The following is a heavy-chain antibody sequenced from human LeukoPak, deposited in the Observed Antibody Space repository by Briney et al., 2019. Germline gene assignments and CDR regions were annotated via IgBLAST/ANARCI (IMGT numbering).Heavy chain of an antibody. CDR1: GFTFGDYA. CDR2: IRSKAYGGTP. D-gene: IGHD3-10*01. Sequence: RSLRLSCTTSGFTFGDYAMNWVRQAPGRGLEWVGFIRSKAYGGTPEYAASVKGRFTISRDDSKTVAYLQMNSLKTDDTAVYYCTRSGVRGTTWYFDYGGQGTLDTVSS. V-gene: IGHV3-49*04. J-gene: IGHJ4*02. CDR3: TRSGVRGTTWYFDY.